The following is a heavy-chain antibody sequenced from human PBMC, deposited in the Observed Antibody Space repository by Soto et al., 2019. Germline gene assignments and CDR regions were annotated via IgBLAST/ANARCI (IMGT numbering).Heavy chain of an antibody. CDR1: GYTFTSYD. V-gene: IGHV1-8*01. J-gene: IGHJ4*02. D-gene: IGHD3-3*01. CDR2: MNPNSGNT. Sequence: GTSVKVSCKASGYTFTSYDINWVRQATGQGLEWMGWMNPNSGNTGYAQKFQGRVTMTRNTSISTAYMELSSLRSEDTAVYYCARGFNGFYDQSDFDYWGQGTLVTVSS. CDR3: ARGFNGFYDQSDFDY.